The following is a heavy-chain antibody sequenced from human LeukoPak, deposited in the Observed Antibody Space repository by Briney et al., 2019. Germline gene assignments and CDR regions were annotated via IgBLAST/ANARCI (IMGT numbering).Heavy chain of an antibody. CDR1: GGSFSGYY. CDR3: ARTSRHFYGSGTNLTPWPAGMDV. CDR2: INHSGST. Sequence: SETLSLTCAVYGGSFSGYYWRWIRQPPGKGLEWIGEINHSGSTNYNPSLKSRVTISVDTSKSQFSLNLNSATAADTAVYYCARTSRHFYGSGTNLTPWPAGMDVWGQGTTVTVSS. J-gene: IGHJ6*02. D-gene: IGHD3-10*01. V-gene: IGHV4-34*01.